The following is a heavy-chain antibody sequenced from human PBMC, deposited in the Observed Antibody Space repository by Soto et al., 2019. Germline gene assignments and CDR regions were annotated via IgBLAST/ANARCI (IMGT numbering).Heavy chain of an antibody. CDR1: GGSIRSSSYY. V-gene: IGHV4-39*01. CDR2: IYYSGST. CDR3: ASGYDILTGYPRGDYYGMDV. J-gene: IGHJ6*02. Sequence: SVTLAVTCTVSGGSIRSSSYYWGWIRQPPGKGLKWIGSIYYSGSTYYNPSLKSRVTISVDTSKNQFSLKLSSVTAADTAVYYCASGYDILTGYPRGDYYGMDVWGRGTTVTVSS. D-gene: IGHD3-9*01.